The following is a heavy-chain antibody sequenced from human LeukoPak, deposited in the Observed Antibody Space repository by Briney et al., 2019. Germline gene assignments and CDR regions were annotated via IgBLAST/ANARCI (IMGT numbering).Heavy chain of an antibody. D-gene: IGHD1-26*01. CDR1: GFTVSSNY. CDR2: IYSGGST. J-gene: IGHJ4*02. V-gene: IGHV3-53*01. Sequence: PGGSLRLSCAASGFTVSSNYMSWVRQAPGKGLEWVSVIYSGGSTYYADSVKGRFTISRDNSKNTLYLQMNSLRAEDTAVYYCAKKRGATRGYYFDYWGQGTLVTVSS. CDR3: AKKRGATRGYYFDY.